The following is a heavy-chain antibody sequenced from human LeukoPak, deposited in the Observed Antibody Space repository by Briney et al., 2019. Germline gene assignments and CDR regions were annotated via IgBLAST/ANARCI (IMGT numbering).Heavy chain of an antibody. Sequence: GGSLRLSCAASGFTFSRYGLRWVRQAPGKGLEWVAFIRDDGSTRYYADSVKGRFTVSRDNSKNTLYLQMNSLRAEDTAVYYCAKGLRSSLYYYYYYMDVWGKGTTVTVSS. V-gene: IGHV3-30*02. D-gene: IGHD3-3*01. CDR3: AKGLRSSLYYYYYYMDV. CDR2: IRDDGSTR. J-gene: IGHJ6*03. CDR1: GFTFSRYG.